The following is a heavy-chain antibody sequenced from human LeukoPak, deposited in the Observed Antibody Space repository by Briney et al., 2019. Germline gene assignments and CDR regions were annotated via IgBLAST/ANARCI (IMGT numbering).Heavy chain of an antibody. V-gene: IGHV1-69*04. D-gene: IGHD5-24*01. CDR2: IIPILGIA. Sequence: SVKVSCKASGGTFSSYAISWVRQAPGQGLEWMGRIIPILGIANYAQKFQGRVTITADKSTSTAYMELSSLRSEDTAVYYCARDVRDGYNLGAFDIWGQGTMVTVSS. CDR3: ARDVRDGYNLGAFDI. J-gene: IGHJ3*02. CDR1: GGTFSSYA.